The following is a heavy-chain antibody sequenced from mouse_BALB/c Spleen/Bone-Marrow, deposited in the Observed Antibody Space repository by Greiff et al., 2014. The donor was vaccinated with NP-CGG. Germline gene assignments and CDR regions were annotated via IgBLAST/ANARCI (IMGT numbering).Heavy chain of an antibody. V-gene: IGHV1S53*02. Sequence: QVQLQQSDAELVKPGASVKISCKASGYTFTDHAIHWVKQKPEQGLEWIGYISPGTGSIKYNEKFKDKVTLTADKSSSTAYMQLNSLTPEDSTVYFCNYYGNTFDYWGQGTTLTVSS. CDR1: GYTFTDHA. CDR2: ISPGTGSI. D-gene: IGHD1-1*01. J-gene: IGHJ2*01. CDR3: NYYGNTFDY.